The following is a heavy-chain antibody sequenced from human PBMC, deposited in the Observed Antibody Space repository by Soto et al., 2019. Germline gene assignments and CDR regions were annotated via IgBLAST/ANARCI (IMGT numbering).Heavy chain of an antibody. D-gene: IGHD6-13*01. CDR2: IYYNGAT. CDR1: GGSISTSSFY. Sequence: QVQLQESGPGLVKPSETLSLSCTVSGGSISTSSFYWAWIRQPPGKGLEWIAPIYYNGATQYNPSFMNRFTISVDTSKNQFSWKLNSLPAADTAVYYCAKEGRGSTWYGGKYWGQGTLVTVSS. V-gene: IGHV4-39*01. J-gene: IGHJ4*02. CDR3: AKEGRGSTWYGGKY.